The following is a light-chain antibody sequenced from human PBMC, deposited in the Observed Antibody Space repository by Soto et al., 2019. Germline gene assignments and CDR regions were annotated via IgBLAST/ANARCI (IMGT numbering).Light chain of an antibody. V-gene: IGLV2-23*02. CDR1: SGDIGTYNL. Sequence: QSALTQPASVSGSPGQSIAISCTGTSGDIGTYNLVSWYQQHPGKAPKLMISEVNKRPSGVSDRFSGSKSGDTASLTISGLRTEDEADYYCFSFAGSGTGVFGTGTKLTVL. CDR2: EVN. J-gene: IGLJ1*01. CDR3: FSFAGSGTGV.